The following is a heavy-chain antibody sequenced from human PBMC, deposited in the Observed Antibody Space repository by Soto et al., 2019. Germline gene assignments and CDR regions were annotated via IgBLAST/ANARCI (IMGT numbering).Heavy chain of an antibody. D-gene: IGHD5-18*01. CDR1: GGSLGSGFSS. CDR3: TRGLDRAKSGY. J-gene: IGHJ4*01. Sequence: QVQVQESGPGLVEPSQTLSLNCTVSGGSLGSGFSSWSCLPHHPGKGREWIASLFYTGTTYDTPFLKRRLTISVGTSKSHFSLELISVTAAVTGVYYCTRGLDRAKSGYWGHGTLVTVSS. V-gene: IGHV4-31*03. CDR2: LFYTGTT.